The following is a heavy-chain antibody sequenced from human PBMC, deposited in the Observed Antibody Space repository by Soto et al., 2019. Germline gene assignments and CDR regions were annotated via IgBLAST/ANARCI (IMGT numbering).Heavy chain of an antibody. Sequence: QITLKESGPTLVKPTQTLTLTCTFSVFSLSTSGVGVGWIRQPPGKALERLALIYWDDDKHYSPSLKRRITITKDTGKNPVFITMTNMDPVDPATYYCAHKRLVVVPAAPRHDAFDIWGQGTMVTVSS. CDR1: VFSLSTSGVG. D-gene: IGHD2-2*01. CDR2: IYWDDDK. J-gene: IGHJ3*02. CDR3: AHKRLVVVPAAPRHDAFDI. V-gene: IGHV2-5*02.